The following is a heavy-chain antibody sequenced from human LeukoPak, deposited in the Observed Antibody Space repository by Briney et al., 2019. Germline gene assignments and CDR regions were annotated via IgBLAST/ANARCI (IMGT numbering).Heavy chain of an antibody. J-gene: IGHJ4*02. CDR3: ARGNKIQKSGYYGY. V-gene: IGHV4-59*01. CDR1: GGSISSYY. D-gene: IGHD3-22*01. CDR2: IYYSGST. Sequence: SETLSLTCTVSGGSISSYYWSWIRQPPGKGLEWIGYIYYSGSTNYNPSLKSRVTISVDTSKNQFSLKLSSVTAADTAVYYCARGNKIQKSGYYGYWGQGTLVTASS.